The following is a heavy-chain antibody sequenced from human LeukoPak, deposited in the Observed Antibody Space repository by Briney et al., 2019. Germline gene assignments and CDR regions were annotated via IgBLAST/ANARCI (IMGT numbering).Heavy chain of an antibody. J-gene: IGHJ3*02. CDR1: GGSISSGDYY. D-gene: IGHD2-2*02. CDR3: ARNIVVVPAAIRHAFDI. Sequence: PLETLSLTCTVSGGSISSGDYYWSWIRQPPGKGLEWIGYIYYSGSTYYNPSLKSRVTISVDTSKNQFSLKLSSVTAADTAVYYCARNIVVVPAAIRHAFDIWGQGTMVTVSS. V-gene: IGHV4-30-4*08. CDR2: IYYSGST.